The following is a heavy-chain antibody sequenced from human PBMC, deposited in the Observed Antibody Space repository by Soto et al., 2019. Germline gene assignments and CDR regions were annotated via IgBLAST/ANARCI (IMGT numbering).Heavy chain of an antibody. CDR1: GGSISSFY. Sequence: SETLSLTCPVSGGSISSFYWSWIRQPAGKGLEWIGRIYSGGRSNYNPSLKSRVTMSVDTSKNQFSLRLSSVTAADTAMYYCARGSSRWDYWGQGTLVTVSS. CDR2: IYSGGRS. J-gene: IGHJ4*02. V-gene: IGHV4-4*07. D-gene: IGHD6-13*01. CDR3: ARGSSRWDY.